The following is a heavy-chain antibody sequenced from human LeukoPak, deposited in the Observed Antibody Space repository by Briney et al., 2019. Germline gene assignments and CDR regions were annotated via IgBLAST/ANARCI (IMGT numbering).Heavy chain of an antibody. D-gene: IGHD4-17*01. Sequence: GGSLRRSCAASGFTFSNYAMIWVRQAPGKGLEWVAVISYDGSNKYYADSVKGRFTISRDNSKNTLYLQMNSLRAEDTAVYYCARVSVTTVTPDYWGQGTLVTVSS. J-gene: IGHJ4*02. CDR3: ARVSVTTVTPDY. V-gene: IGHV3-30-3*01. CDR1: GFTFSNYA. CDR2: ISYDGSNK.